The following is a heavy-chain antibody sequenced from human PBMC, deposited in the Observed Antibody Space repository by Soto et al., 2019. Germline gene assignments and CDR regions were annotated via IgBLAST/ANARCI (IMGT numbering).Heavy chain of an antibody. D-gene: IGHD3-22*01. J-gene: IGHJ6*02. CDR1: GFTVSSNY. V-gene: IGHV3-53*01. CDR3: ARERWLVHHDYYYGMDV. CDR2: IYSGGST. Sequence: GGSLRLSCAASGFTVSSNYMSWVRQAPGKGLEWVSVIYSGGSTYYADPVKGRFTISRDNSKNTLYLQMNSLRAEDTAVYYCARERWLVHHDYYYGMDVWGQGTRSPSP.